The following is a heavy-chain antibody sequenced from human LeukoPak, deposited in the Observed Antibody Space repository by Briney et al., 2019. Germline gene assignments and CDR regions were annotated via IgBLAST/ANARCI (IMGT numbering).Heavy chain of an antibody. D-gene: IGHD6-6*01. Sequence: GAPVKVSCKASGYTFTSYDINWVRQATGQGLEWMGWMNPNSGNTGYAQKFQGRVTMTRNTSISTAYMELSSLRSDDTAVYYCARAGSSPGYWFDPWGQGTLVTVSS. CDR2: MNPNSGNT. CDR3: ARAGSSPGYWFDP. CDR1: GYTFTSYD. V-gene: IGHV1-8*01. J-gene: IGHJ5*02.